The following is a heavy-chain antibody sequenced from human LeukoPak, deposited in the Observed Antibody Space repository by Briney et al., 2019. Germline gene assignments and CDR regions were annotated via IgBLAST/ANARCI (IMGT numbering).Heavy chain of an antibody. V-gene: IGHV3-21*01. D-gene: IGHD3-9*01. CDR2: ISSSSSYI. CDR1: GFTFSSYS. J-gene: IGHJ5*02. Sequence: TGGSLRLSCAASGFTFSSYSMNWVRQAPGKGLEWVSSISSSSSYIYYADSVKGRFTISRDNAKNSLYLQMNSLRAEDTAVYYCARDMMGYFDWFDNWFDPWGQGTLVTVSS. CDR3: ARDMMGYFDWFDNWFDP.